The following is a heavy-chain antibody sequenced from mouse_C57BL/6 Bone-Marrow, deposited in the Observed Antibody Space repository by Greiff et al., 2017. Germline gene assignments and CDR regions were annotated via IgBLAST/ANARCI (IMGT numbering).Heavy chain of an antibody. V-gene: IGHV1-55*01. D-gene: IGHD1-1*01. Sequence: QVQLQQPGAELVKPGASVKMSCKASGYTFTSYWITWVKQRPGQGLEWIGDIYPGSGSTNYNEKFKSKATLTVDTSSSTAYMQLSSLTSEDSAVYYCARGTTVVRYFDYRRQCTTLTASS. CDR1: GYTFTSYW. CDR3: ARGTTVVRYFDY. CDR2: IYPGSGST. J-gene: IGHJ2*01.